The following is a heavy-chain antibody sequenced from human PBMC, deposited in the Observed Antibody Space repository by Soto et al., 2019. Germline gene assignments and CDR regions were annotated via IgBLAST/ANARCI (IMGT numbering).Heavy chain of an antibody. D-gene: IGHD1-26*01. Sequence: QITLKESGHTLVKPTQTLTLTCTFSGFSLRTSEVGVGWIRQPTEKALEWLALIYGDDDKRYSPSLKSRLTITRDTSKNQVVLTMTNMDPVDTATYYCAYRRSGSYLPSWGQGTLVTVSS. CDR1: GFSLRTSEVG. CDR2: IYGDDDK. CDR3: AYRRSGSYLPS. J-gene: IGHJ5*02. V-gene: IGHV2-5*02.